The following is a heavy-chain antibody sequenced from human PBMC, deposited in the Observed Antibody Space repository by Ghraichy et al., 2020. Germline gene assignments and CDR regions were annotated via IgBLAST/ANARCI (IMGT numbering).Heavy chain of an antibody. V-gene: IGHV4-59*02. Sequence: SETLSLICSVSGGSVNTYYWNWIRQPPGEGLEWIGSIYYSGSTKYNPSLKSRVTISADTSKNQFSLNLRSVTAADTAVYYCARGSTDDYRSGSYPLEAYDVWGQGTMVTVSS. CDR1: GGSVNTYY. J-gene: IGHJ3*01. D-gene: IGHD3-10*01. CDR2: IYYSGST. CDR3: ARGSTDDYRSGSYPLEAYDV.